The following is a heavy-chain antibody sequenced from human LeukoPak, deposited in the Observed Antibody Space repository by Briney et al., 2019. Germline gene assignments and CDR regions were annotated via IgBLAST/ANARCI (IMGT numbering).Heavy chain of an antibody. D-gene: IGHD5-18*01. V-gene: IGHV4-31*03. CDR3: ARSRGYSRFDY. J-gene: IGHJ4*02. CDR1: GGSISSGSNY. CDR2: IHYSGST. Sequence: PSETLSLTCTVAGGSISSGSNYWSWIRQHPGKGLEWIGYIHYSGSTFYNPSLKTRAFLSIDTSKNQFSLKLTSVIAADTAVYYCARSRGYSRFDYWGQGTLVTVSS.